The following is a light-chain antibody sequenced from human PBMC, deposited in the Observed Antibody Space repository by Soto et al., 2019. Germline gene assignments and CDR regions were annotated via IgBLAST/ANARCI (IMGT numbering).Light chain of an antibody. V-gene: IGKV3-15*01. CDR2: GAS. J-gene: IGKJ4*01. Sequence: EIVLTQSPGTLSLSPWERATLSCRASQSVSSNLAWYQQKPGQAPRLPIYGASTRATGIPARFSGSGSGTEFTLTISSLQSEDFAVYYCQQYNNWPRSFGGGTKVDIK. CDR1: QSVSSN. CDR3: QQYNNWPRS.